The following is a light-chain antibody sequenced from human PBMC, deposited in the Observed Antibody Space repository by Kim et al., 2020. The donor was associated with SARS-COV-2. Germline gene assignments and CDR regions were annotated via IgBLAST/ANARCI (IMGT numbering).Light chain of an antibody. Sequence: SSELTQDPAVSVALGQTVRITCQGDSLRSYYASWYQQKPGQAPVLVIYGKNNRPSGIPDRFSGSSSGNTASLTTTGAQAEDEADYYCNSRDSSGNLNVVF. J-gene: IGLJ2*01. CDR2: GKN. V-gene: IGLV3-19*01. CDR3: NSRDSSGNLNVV. CDR1: SLRSYY.